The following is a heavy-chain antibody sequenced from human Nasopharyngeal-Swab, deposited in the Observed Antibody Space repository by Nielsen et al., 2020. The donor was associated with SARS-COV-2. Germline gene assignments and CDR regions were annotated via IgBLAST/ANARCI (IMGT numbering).Heavy chain of an antibody. Sequence: ASVKVSCKASGYTFTNYAIHWVRQAPGQRLEWMGWINAGNGKTKSSQKLQGRVTITRDTSASTVYMELSSLRSEDTAVYYCARISYYDSSGYWPYFDYWGQGTLVTVSS. D-gene: IGHD3-22*01. CDR3: ARISYYDSSGYWPYFDY. CDR1: GYTFTNYA. CDR2: INAGNGKT. V-gene: IGHV1-3*01. J-gene: IGHJ4*02.